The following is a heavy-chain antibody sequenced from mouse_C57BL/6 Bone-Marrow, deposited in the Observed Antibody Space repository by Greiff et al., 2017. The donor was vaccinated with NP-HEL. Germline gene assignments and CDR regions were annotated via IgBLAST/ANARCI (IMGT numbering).Heavy chain of an antibody. J-gene: IGHJ2*01. CDR3: ARDRRITTVVARGDY. Sequence: EVHLVESGGGLVKPGGSLKLSCAASGFTFSSYAMSWVRQTPEKRLEWVATISDGGSYTYYPDNVKGRFTISRDNAKNNRYLQRSQLKSEDTAMYYCARDRRITTVVARGDYWGQGTTLTVSS. CDR2: ISDGGSYT. V-gene: IGHV5-4*01. CDR1: GFTFSSYA. D-gene: IGHD1-1*01.